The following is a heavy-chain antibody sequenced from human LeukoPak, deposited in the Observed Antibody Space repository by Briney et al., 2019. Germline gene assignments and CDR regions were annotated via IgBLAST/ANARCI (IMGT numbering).Heavy chain of an antibody. CDR2: IIPIFGTA. CDR3: ARDVPSAYCSSTSCYMKESNWFDP. Sequence: ASVKVSCKASGGTFSSYAISWVRQAPGQGLEWMGGIIPIFGTANYAQKFQGRVTITTDESTSTAYMELSSLRSEDTGVYYCARDVPSAYCSSTSCYMKESNWFDPCGQGTLVTVSS. D-gene: IGHD2-2*02. J-gene: IGHJ5*02. CDR1: GGTFSSYA. V-gene: IGHV1-69*05.